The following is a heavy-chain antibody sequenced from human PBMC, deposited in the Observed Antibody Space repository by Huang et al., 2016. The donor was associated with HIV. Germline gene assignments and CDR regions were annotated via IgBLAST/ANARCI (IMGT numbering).Heavy chain of an antibody. CDR3: AKDRVAGTGHCFDP. CDR1: GFSFSSYT. J-gene: IGHJ5*02. D-gene: IGHD6-19*01. Sequence: EVKLLESGGGLVQPGGSLRLSCAACGFSFSSYTMTWVRQAPGKGLEWVSSIRGSDNTTCYADSVKGRFTISRDNSKNTLYLQMKSLRVDDTAVYYCAKDRVAGTGHCFDPWGQGTLVTVSS. V-gene: IGHV3-23*01. CDR2: IRGSDNTT.